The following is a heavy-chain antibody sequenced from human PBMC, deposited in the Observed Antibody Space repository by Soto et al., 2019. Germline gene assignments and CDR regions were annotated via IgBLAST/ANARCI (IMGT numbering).Heavy chain of an antibody. J-gene: IGHJ2*01. CDR2: IDYSGTS. CDR1: GGSLSTYS. D-gene: IGHD3-10*01. Sequence: QVQLQASGPGLVKPSETLSLTCTVSGGSLSTYSWTCLRQSPGKGLEWMGNIDYSGTSNHNPSPKSRVPLSASTAKHEFSLRLTSVTAADAAVYFCARDRGGTGRAFALWGRGTLINVSS. CDR3: ARDRGGTGRAFAL. V-gene: IGHV4-59*01.